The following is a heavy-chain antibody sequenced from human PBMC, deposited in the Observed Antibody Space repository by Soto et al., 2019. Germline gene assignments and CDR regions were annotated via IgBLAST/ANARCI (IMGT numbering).Heavy chain of an antibody. V-gene: IGHV4-59*01. Sequence: QVQLQESGPGLVKPSETLSLTCTVSGGSISSYYWSWIRQPPGKGLEWIGYIYYSGSTNYNPSLTSRFTISVDTSKNQSSLKLSSVTAADTAVYYCARVSAGYWYFDLWGRGTLVTVSS. CDR2: IYYSGST. D-gene: IGHD6-19*01. CDR3: ARVSAGYWYFDL. CDR1: GGSISSYY. J-gene: IGHJ2*01.